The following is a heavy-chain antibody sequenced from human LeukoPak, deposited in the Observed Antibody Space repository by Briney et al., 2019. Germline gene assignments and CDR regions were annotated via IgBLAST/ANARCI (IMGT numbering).Heavy chain of an antibody. J-gene: IGHJ4*02. CDR1: GFTFSSYW. D-gene: IGHD3-3*01. V-gene: IGHV3-7*01. CDR3: ARGSSYYDFWSGLSLLEY. Sequence: GGSLRLSCAASGFTFSSYWMSWVRQAPGKGLEWVANIKQDGSEKYYVDSVKGRFTISRDNAKNSLYLQMNSLRAEDTAVYYCARGSSYYDFWSGLSLLEYWGQGTLVTVSS. CDR2: IKQDGSEK.